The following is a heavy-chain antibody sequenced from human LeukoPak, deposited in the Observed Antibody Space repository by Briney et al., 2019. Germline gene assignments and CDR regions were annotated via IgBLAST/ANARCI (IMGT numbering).Heavy chain of an antibody. CDR3: ARGPPNYGDYGGYYYYGMDV. CDR1: GYTFTGYY. V-gene: IGHV1-8*02. Sequence: ASVKVSCKASGYTFTGYYMHWVRQAPGQGLEWMGWINPNSGNTGYAQKFQGRVTMTRNTSISTAYMELSSLRSEDTAVYYCARGPPNYGDYGGYYYYGMDVWGQGTTVTVSS. D-gene: IGHD4-17*01. J-gene: IGHJ6*02. CDR2: INPNSGNT.